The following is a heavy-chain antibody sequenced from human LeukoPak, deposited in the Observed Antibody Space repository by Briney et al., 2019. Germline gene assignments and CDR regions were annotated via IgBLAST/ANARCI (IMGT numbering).Heavy chain of an antibody. CDR1: GASTTSSSYY. V-gene: IGHV4-39*07. CDR2: ITHSGST. J-gene: IGHJ4*02. Sequence: SETLSLTCTVSGASTTSSSYYWGWIRQPPGKGLEWIGEITHSGSTNYNPSLKSRVTISVDTSKTQFSLKLNSVTAADTAVYYCARGGLTYGGNSNYWGQGTLVTVSS. D-gene: IGHD4-17*01. CDR3: ARGGLTYGGNSNY.